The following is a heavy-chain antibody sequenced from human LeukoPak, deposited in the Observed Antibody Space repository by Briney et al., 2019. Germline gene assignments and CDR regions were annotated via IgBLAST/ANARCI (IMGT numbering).Heavy chain of an antibody. V-gene: IGHV3-23*01. Sequence: GGSLRLSCAASGFTFSDHYLDWVRQAPGKGLEWVSGIIGGAGSTYYADSVKGRFTISGDNSKNTLFLQMNSLRAEDTAVYYCAHGAMYQLDYWGQGTLVIVSS. J-gene: IGHJ4*02. D-gene: IGHD2-2*01. CDR2: IIGGAGST. CDR3: AHGAMYQLDY. CDR1: GFTFSDHY.